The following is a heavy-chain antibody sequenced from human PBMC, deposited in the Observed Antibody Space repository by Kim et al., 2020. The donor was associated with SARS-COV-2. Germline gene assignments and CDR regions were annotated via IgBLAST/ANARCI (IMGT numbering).Heavy chain of an antibody. CDR3: ARTQYRTKYYDILTEGTQRPFDP. J-gene: IGHJ5*02. Sequence: ASVKVSCKASGYTFTSYAMHWVRQAPGQRLEWMGWINAGNGNTKYSQKFQGRVTITRDTSASTAYMELSSLRSEDTAVYYCARTQYRTKYYDILTEGTQRPFDPWGQGTLVTVSS. V-gene: IGHV1-3*01. CDR1: GYTFTSYA. CDR2: INAGNGNT. D-gene: IGHD3-9*01.